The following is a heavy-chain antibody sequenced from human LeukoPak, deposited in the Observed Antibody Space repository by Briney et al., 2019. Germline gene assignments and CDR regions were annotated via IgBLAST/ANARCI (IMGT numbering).Heavy chain of an antibody. Sequence: PGRSLRLSCAASGFTFSSFAIHWVRQTPGKGLEWVGAISHDGNNKFYADSLKGRFTISRDDSKNTLYLQMSSLRPDDTAVYYCARDQPGSGSSYASDNWGQGTLVTVSS. J-gene: IGHJ4*02. CDR2: ISHDGNNK. CDR1: GFTFSSFA. CDR3: ARDQPGSGSSYASDN. D-gene: IGHD3-10*01. V-gene: IGHV3-30-3*01.